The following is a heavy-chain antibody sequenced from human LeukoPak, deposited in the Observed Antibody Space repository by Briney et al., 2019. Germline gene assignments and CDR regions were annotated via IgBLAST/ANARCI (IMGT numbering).Heavy chain of an antibody. D-gene: IGHD6-6*01. V-gene: IGHV4-4*02. CDR2: VFHTGST. CDR3: AREYSSSSRFDP. J-gene: IGHJ5*02. Sequence: SETLSLTCAVSGGSISSDDWWSWVRQPPGEGLEWIGEVFHTGSTNYNPSLKSRVTISVDKSKNQFSLRLNSVTAADTAVYYCAREYSSSSRFDPWGQGTLVTVSS. CDR1: GGSISSDDW.